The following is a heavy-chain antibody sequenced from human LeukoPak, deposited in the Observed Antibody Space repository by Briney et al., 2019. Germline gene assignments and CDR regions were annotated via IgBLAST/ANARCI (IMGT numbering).Heavy chain of an antibody. CDR1: GFTFSSYA. CDR2: ISGSGGST. D-gene: IGHD3-9*01. J-gene: IGHJ4*02. V-gene: IGHV3-23*01. Sequence: PGGSLRLSCAASGFTFSSYAMSWVRQAPGRGLEWVSGISGSGGSTHYADSVKGRFTISRDNSKNTLYLQMNSLRAEDTAVYYCAKVRYFDWLPTGYWGQGTLVTVSS. CDR3: AKVRYFDWLPTGY.